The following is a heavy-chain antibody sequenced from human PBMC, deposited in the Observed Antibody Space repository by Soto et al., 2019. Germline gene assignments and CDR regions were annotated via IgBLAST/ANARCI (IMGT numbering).Heavy chain of an antibody. CDR2: INHSGST. CDR1: GGSFSGYY. Sequence: SETLSLTCAVYGGSFSGYYWSWIRQPPGKGLEWIGEINHSGSTNYNPSLKSRVTISVDTSKNQFSLKLSSVTAADTAVYYCARPSGWYYYGMDVWGQGTTVTVSS. V-gene: IGHV4-34*01. D-gene: IGHD6-19*01. J-gene: IGHJ6*02. CDR3: ARPSGWYYYGMDV.